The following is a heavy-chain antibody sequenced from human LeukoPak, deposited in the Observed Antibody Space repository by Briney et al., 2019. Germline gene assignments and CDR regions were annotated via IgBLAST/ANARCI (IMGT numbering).Heavy chain of an antibody. J-gene: IGHJ6*02. V-gene: IGHV4-39*01. Sequence: SKTLSLTCTVSGGSISSSSYYWGWIRQPPGKGLEWIGSIYYSGSTYYNPSLKSRVTISVDTSKNQSSLKLSSVTAADTAVYYCARLVTTGSKIYYYYGMDVWGQGTTVTVSS. CDR2: IYYSGST. CDR1: GGSISSSSYY. CDR3: ARLVTTGSKIYYYYGMDV. D-gene: IGHD4-17*01.